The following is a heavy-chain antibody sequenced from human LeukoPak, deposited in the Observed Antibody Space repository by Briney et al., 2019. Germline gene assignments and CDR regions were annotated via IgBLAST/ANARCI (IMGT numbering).Heavy chain of an antibody. CDR2: ISSSSSYI. D-gene: IGHD6-13*01. J-gene: IGHJ4*02. CDR3: ARTIAAGCFDY. V-gene: IGHV3-21*01. Sequence: GGPLRLSCAASGFTFSSYSMNWVRQAPGKGLEWVASISSSSSYIYYADSVKGRFTISRDNAKNSLYLQMNSLRAEDTAVYYCARTIAAGCFDYWGQGTLVTVSS. CDR1: GFTFSSYS.